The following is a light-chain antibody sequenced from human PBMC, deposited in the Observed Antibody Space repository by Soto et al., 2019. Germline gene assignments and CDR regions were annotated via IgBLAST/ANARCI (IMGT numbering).Light chain of an antibody. CDR2: EVS. CDR3: CSFAGSNPFPYV. J-gene: IGLJ1*01. V-gene: IGLV2-23*02. Sequence: QSALTQPASVSGSPGQSITVSCTGTSSDVGGYNLVSWYQQHPGKAPKLIIYEVSERPSGVSSRFSGSKSGNTASLTVSGLQADDEADYHCCSFAGSNPFPYVFGTGTKVTVL. CDR1: SSDVGGYNL.